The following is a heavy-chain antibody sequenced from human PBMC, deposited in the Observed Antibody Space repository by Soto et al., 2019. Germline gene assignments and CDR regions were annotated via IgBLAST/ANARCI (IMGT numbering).Heavy chain of an antibody. J-gene: IGHJ5*02. CDR2: IKTTSDGGTI. CDR3: IRDPYGST. D-gene: IGHD3-10*01. Sequence: EVQLVESGGGLVKPGASLRLSCAASGFTFSTAWMTWVRQAPGRGLEWVARIKTTSDGGTIHYAAPVKGRFTISRDDSTDTPFLQMNSLKIEDTALYYCIRDPYGSTWGQGTLVTVSS. V-gene: IGHV3-15*01. CDR1: GFTFSTAW.